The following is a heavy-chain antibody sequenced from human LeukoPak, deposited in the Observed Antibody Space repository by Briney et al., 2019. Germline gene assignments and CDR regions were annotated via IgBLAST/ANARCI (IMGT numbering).Heavy chain of an antibody. D-gene: IGHD3-16*01. Sequence: GGSLRLSCAASGFTFSSYAMSWVRQAPGRGLEWVSGISGSGGSTYYAASVKGPFTISRDNSKNTLYLQMNSLRAEDTAVYYCAKALQTYRFWGTDFDYWGQGTLVTVSS. CDR3: AKALQTYRFWGTDFDY. V-gene: IGHV3-23*01. J-gene: IGHJ4*02. CDR1: GFTFSSYA. CDR2: ISGSGGST.